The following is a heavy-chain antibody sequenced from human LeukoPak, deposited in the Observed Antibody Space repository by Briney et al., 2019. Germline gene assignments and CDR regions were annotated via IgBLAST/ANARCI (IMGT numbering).Heavy chain of an antibody. J-gene: IGHJ4*02. CDR2: INSGSIT. V-gene: IGHV3-23*01. D-gene: IGHD6-13*01. CDR1: GITFSSYA. Sequence: GGSLRLSCAASGITFSSYAMSWVRQAPGKGLEWVSAINSGSITYYADSVKGRFTISRDNSKDTLYLQMNSLGAEDTAVYYCARGNSNSWYAVLDYWGQGTPVTVSS. CDR3: ARGNSNSWYAVLDY.